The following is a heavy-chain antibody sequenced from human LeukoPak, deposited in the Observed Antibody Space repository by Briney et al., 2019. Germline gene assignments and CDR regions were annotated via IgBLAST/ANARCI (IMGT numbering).Heavy chain of an antibody. J-gene: IGHJ3*02. V-gene: IGHV1-2*02. D-gene: IGHD5-12*01. CDR1: GYTFTGYY. CDR3: ARDMSEWLLTPDDAFDI. CDR2: INPNSGGT. Sequence: ASVKVSCKASGYTFTGYYMHWVRQAPGQGLEWMGWINPNSGGTNYAQKFQGRVTMTRDTSISTAYMELSRLRSDDTAAYYCARDMSEWLLTPDDAFDIWGQGTMVTVSS.